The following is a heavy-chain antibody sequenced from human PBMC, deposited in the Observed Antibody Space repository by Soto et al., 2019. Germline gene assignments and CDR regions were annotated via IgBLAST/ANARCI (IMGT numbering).Heavy chain of an antibody. CDR1: GFTVSNNY. CDR3: AREKSAMLRGVRYGMDV. D-gene: IGHD3-10*01. CDR2: INSAVTP. V-gene: IGHV3-53*02. Sequence: EVQVVETGGGLIQPGGSLRLSCVASGFTVSNNYMSWVRQVPGKGLKWVSLINSAVTPYYAASVKGRFTVSRDTSKNTLYLQMSSLRVEDTAVYFCAREKSAMLRGVRYGMDVWGQGTAVTVSS. J-gene: IGHJ6*01.